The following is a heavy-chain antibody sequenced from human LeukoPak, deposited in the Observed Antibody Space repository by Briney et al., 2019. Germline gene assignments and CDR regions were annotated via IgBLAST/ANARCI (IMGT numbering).Heavy chain of an antibody. V-gene: IGHV1-18*01. J-gene: IGHJ6*03. Sequence: ASVKVSCKASGYTFTSYGISWVRQAPGQGLEWMGWISAYNGNTNYAQKLQGRVTMTTDTSTSTAYMELRSLRSDDTAVYYCAKNGAPGRHYYYMDVWATGTTVTVSS. CDR2: ISAYNGNT. CDR1: GYTFTSYG. D-gene: IGHD2-8*01. CDR3: AKNGAPGRHYYYMDV.